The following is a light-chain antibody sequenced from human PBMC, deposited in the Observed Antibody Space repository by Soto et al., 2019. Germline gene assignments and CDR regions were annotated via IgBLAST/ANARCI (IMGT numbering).Light chain of an antibody. CDR1: QAISNY. Sequence: DIQMTQSPSSLSASVGDRVTITCRASQAISNYLAWYQQKPGKIPKVLIYAASTLHSGVPSRFSGSGSGTEFTLTITNVQPEDVATYYCQNYNSAPETFGPGTKVENK. CDR3: QNYNSAPET. J-gene: IGKJ1*01. V-gene: IGKV1-27*01. CDR2: AAS.